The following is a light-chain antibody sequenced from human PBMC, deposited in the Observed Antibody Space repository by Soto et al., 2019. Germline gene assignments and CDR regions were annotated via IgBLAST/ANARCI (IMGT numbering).Light chain of an antibody. CDR2: GNS. J-gene: IGLJ3*02. CDR3: QSYDSSLSGGV. V-gene: IGLV1-40*01. CDR1: RSNIGAGYD. Sequence: QSVLTQPPSVSGAPGQRVTISCPGGRSNIGAGYDVHWYQQLPGTAPKLLIYGNSNRPSGVPDRFSGSKSGTSASLAITGLQAEDEADYYCQSYDSSLSGGVFGGGTKLTVL.